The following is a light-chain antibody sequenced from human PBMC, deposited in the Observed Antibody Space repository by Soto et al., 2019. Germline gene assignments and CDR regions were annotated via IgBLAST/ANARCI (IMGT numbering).Light chain of an antibody. J-gene: IGKJ2*01. Sequence: DIQMTQSPSSLSASVGDTVTITCQASQDIGNDLKWYQQKPGKAPTLLIYDASDLEAGVSSKFSGSGSGTDFTFTINYLQPEDFATYYCQQNADFPYTSGQGTKLEIK. CDR3: QQNADFPYT. CDR2: DAS. CDR1: QDIGND. V-gene: IGKV1-33*01.